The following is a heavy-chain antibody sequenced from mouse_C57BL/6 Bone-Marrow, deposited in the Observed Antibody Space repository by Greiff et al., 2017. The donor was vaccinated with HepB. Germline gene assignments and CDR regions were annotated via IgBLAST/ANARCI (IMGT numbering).Heavy chain of an antibody. CDR2: IYPGSGNT. D-gene: IGHD1-1*01. V-gene: IGHV1-66*01. Sequence: QVQLQQSGPELVKPGASVKISCKASGYSFTSYYIHWVKQRPGQVLEWIGWIYPGSGNTKYNEKFKGKATLTADTSSSTAYMQLSSLTSEDSAVYYCGDYGSAWGQGTTLTVSS. CDR3: GDYGSA. J-gene: IGHJ2*01. CDR1: GYSFTSYY.